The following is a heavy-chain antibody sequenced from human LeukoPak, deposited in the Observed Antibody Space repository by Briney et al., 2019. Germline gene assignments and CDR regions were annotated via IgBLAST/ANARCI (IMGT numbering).Heavy chain of an antibody. V-gene: IGHV3-30*18. D-gene: IGHD3-10*01. CDR2: ISYDGSNK. J-gene: IGHJ4*02. CDR1: GFTFSSYG. CDR3: AKDGSGSYYLPYSSFDY. Sequence: GRSLRLSCAASGFTFSSYGMHWVRQAPGKGLEWVAVISYDGSNKYYADSVKGRFTISRDNSKNTLYLQMNSLRAEDTAVYYCAKDGSGSYYLPYSSFDYWGQGTLVTVSS.